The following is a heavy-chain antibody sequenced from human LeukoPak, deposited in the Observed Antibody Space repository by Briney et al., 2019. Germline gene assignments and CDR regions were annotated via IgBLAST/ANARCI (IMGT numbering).Heavy chain of an antibody. CDR2: IYYSGST. CDR1: GDSIISSSFY. V-gene: IGHV4-39*07. J-gene: IGHJ4*02. CDR3: ARVFGSWYYFDY. Sequence: SETLSLTCTVSGDSIISSSFYWSWIRQPPGKGLEWIGSIYYSGSTHYNPSLKSRVTISVDTSKNQFSLKLSSVTAADTAVYYCARVFGSWYYFDYWGQGTLVTVSS. D-gene: IGHD6-13*01.